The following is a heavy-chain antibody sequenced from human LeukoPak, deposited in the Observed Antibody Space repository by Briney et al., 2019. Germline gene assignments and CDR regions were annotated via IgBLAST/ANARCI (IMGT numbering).Heavy chain of an antibody. Sequence: GGSLRLSCAASGFTFSNYALSWVRQAPGKGLEWVSDISGSGGSTYYADSVKGRFTISRDNAKNTLYLQMNSLRAEDTAVYYCARSAPAGYSYYYYYMDVWGKGTTVTISS. D-gene: IGHD6-13*01. CDR1: GFTFSNYA. CDR3: ARSAPAGYSYYYYYMDV. CDR2: ISGSGGST. J-gene: IGHJ6*03. V-gene: IGHV3-23*01.